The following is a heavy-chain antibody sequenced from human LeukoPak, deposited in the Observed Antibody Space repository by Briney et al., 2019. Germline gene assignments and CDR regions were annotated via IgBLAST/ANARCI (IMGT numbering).Heavy chain of an antibody. J-gene: IGHJ4*02. CDR2: IYHSGST. CDR1: DYSISCGYY. D-gene: IGHD6-6*01. V-gene: IGHV4-38-2*01. CDR3: ARHIYLGDYSSSSFYFDY. Sequence: PSETLSLTCAVSDYSISCGYYWGRIRPPPGKGLEWMGSIYHSGSTYYNPSLKSRVTISVELYKTQFSLKLSSVTAGDAVVYYCARHIYLGDYSSSSFYFDYWGQGTLVTVSS.